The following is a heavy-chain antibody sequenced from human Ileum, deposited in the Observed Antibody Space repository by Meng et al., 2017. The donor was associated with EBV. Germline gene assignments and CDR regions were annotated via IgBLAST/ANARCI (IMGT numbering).Heavy chain of an antibody. D-gene: IGHD3-22*01. J-gene: IGHJ4*02. CDR3: ARNVPGTSAYYD. Sequence: QVQLQELGPGLVKPSDTLSLPCAVSGYSISSTNWWGWIRQPPGKGLEWIGYIYYSGSTSYNPSLKSRVTMSVDTSKNQFSLNLNSVTAVDTAVYYCARNVPGTSAYYDWGQGTLVTVSS. V-gene: IGHV4-28*01. CDR2: IYYSGST. CDR1: GYSISSTNW.